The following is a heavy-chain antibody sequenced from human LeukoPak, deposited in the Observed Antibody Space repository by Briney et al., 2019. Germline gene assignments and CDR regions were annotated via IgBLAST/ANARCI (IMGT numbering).Heavy chain of an antibody. D-gene: IGHD3-10*01. V-gene: IGHV1-18*01. CDR2: ISAYNGNT. J-gene: IGHJ4*02. CDR3: AYGSGSYYYFGY. Sequence: ASGKVSCKASGYTFTSYGISWVRQAPGQGLEWMEWISAYNGNTNYAQKLQGRVTMTTDTSTSTAYMELRSLRSDDTAVYYCAYGSGSYYYFGYWGRGTLVTVSS. CDR1: GYTFTSYG.